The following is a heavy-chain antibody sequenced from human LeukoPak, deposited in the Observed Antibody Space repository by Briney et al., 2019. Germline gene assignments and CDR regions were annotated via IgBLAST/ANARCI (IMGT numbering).Heavy chain of an antibody. CDR2: ISGSGGST. Sequence: GGSLRLSCAASGFTFSSYAMSWVRQAPGKGLEWVSAISGSGGSTYYADSVKGRFTISRDNSKNTLYLRMNSLRAEDTAVYYCAKDDHYGDYLGLFDYWGQGTLVTVSS. D-gene: IGHD4-17*01. CDR3: AKDDHYGDYLGLFDY. J-gene: IGHJ4*02. CDR1: GFTFSSYA. V-gene: IGHV3-23*01.